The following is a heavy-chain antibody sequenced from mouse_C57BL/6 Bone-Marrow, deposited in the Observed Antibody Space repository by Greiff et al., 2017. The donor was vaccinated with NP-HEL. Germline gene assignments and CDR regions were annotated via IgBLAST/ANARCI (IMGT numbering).Heavy chain of an antibody. V-gene: IGHV1-15*01. CDR1: GYTFTDYE. Sequence: QVQLQQSGAELVRPGASVTLSCKASGYTFTDYEMHWVKQTPVHGLEWIGAIYPETGGTAYNQKFKGKAILTADKSSSTAYMELRSLTSEDSAVYYCTRITTLVADIDYWGQGTTLTVSS. J-gene: IGHJ2*01. CDR3: TRITTLVADIDY. D-gene: IGHD1-1*01. CDR2: IYPETGGT.